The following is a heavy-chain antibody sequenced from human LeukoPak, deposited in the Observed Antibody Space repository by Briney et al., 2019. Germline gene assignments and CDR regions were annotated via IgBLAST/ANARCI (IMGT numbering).Heavy chain of an antibody. CDR3: ARRLAGYCSGGSCSNWFDP. J-gene: IGHJ5*02. CDR2: VYYSGGT. D-gene: IGHD2-15*01. Sequence: SETLSLTCAVSGASISTYYWSWIRQPPGKGLEWMGYVYYSGGTKYNPSLKSRVTISVDTSKNQFSLKLRSVTAADTAVYYCARRLAGYCSGGSCSNWFDPWGQGTLVTVSS. V-gene: IGHV4-59*08. CDR1: GASISTYY.